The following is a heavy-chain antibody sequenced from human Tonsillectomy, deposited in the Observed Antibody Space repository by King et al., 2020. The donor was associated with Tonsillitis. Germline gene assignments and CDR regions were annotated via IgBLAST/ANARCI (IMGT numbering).Heavy chain of an antibody. CDR1: GFTFSDYY. D-gene: IGHD6-19*01. Sequence: VQLVESGGGLVKPGGSLRLSCAASGFTFSDYYMIWILQGPGNGLVWVSDISRGGNTIYYADSVKGRFTISRDNAKNSLYLQMDSLRAEDTALYYCARLTSSGWFSDYWGQGTLVTVSS. CDR2: ISRGGNTI. J-gene: IGHJ4*02. V-gene: IGHV3-11*01. CDR3: ARLTSSGWFSDY.